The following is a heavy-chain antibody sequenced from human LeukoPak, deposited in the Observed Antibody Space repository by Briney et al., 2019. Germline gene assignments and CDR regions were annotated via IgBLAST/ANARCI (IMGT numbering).Heavy chain of an antibody. V-gene: IGHV3-48*03. D-gene: IGHD3-10*01. CDR3: ARGRSRLLWFGDFDP. CDR1: GFTFSSYE. J-gene: IGHJ5*02. CDR2: IMTSGSST. Sequence: GGSLRLSCAASGFTFSSYEMNWVRQAPGKGLEWVSYIMTSGSSTYYADSVKGRFTISRDNAKNSLYLQMGSLRAEDMAVYYCARGRSRLLWFGDFDPWGQGTLVTVSS.